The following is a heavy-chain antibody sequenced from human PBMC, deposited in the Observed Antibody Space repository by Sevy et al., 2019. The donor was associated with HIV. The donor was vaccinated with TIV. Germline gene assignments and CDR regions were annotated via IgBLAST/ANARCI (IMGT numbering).Heavy chain of an antibody. J-gene: IGHJ4*02. CDR3: AGVHCRGGSCYSVEPAFDY. CDR2: IYYSGST. CDR1: GGSISSYY. Sequence: SETLSLTCTVSGGSISSYYWSWVRQPPGKGLEWIGYIYYSGSTNYNPSLKSRVPISVDTAKNQFSLKLSFVTAAGTAVYYCAGVHCRGGSCYSVEPAFDYWGQGTLVTVSS. V-gene: IGHV4-59*01. D-gene: IGHD2-15*01.